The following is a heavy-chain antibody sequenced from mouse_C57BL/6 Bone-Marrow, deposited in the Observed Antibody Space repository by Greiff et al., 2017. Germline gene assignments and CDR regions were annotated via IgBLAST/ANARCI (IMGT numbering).Heavy chain of an antibody. D-gene: IGHD1-1*01. CDR2: IDPEDGDT. J-gene: IGHJ2*01. Sequence: VQLQQSGAELVRPGASVKLSCTASGFNIKDYYMHWVKQRPEQGLEWIGRIDPEDGDTAYAPKFQGKATMTADTSSNTAYLQLSSLTSEDTAVYYCTTYYYGSLYYFDYWGQGTTLTVSS. V-gene: IGHV14-1*01. CDR3: TTYYYGSLYYFDY. CDR1: GFNIKDYY.